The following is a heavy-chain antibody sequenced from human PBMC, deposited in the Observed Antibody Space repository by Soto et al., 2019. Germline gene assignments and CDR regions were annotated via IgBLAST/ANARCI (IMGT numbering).Heavy chain of an antibody. CDR1: GYSFTGYW. Sequence: GESLKISCXGSGYSFTGYWITWVRQKPGKGLEWMGRIDPSDSQTYYSPSFRGHVTISVTKSITTVFLQWSSLRASDTAMYYCARKIYDSDTGPNFQYYFDSWGQGTPVTVSS. CDR3: ARKIYDSDTGPNFQYYFDS. J-gene: IGHJ4*02. V-gene: IGHV5-10-1*01. CDR2: IDPSDSQT. D-gene: IGHD3-22*01.